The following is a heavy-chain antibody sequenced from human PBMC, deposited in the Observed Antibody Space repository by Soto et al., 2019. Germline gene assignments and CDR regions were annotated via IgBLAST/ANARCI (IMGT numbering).Heavy chain of an antibody. D-gene: IGHD3-3*01. CDR1: GDSISSGDHY. CDR3: VRSVILSGGSYKGLIRLHYFDT. J-gene: IGHJ4*02. CDR2: IYHSGST. Sequence: SETLSLTCNVSGDSISSGDHYWSWIRQPPGKGLEWIGYIYHSGSTYYNPSLKSRVTLSVDRSKNQFSLKLSSVTAADTAIYYCVRSVILSGGSYKGLIRLHYFDTWGPGTLVTVSS. V-gene: IGHV4-30-2*01.